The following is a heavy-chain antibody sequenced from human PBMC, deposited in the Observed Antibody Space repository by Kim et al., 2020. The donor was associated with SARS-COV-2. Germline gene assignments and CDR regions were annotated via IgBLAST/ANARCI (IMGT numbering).Heavy chain of an antibody. J-gene: IGHJ5*02. CDR1: GYRFTNYW. V-gene: IGHV5-51*01. Sequence: GESLKISCKGSGYRFTNYWIGWVRQMPGKGLEWMAIIYPGDSDTRYSPSFQGQVTISADKSISTAYLQWSSLKASDTAIYYCARQGDFSIYYSFDHWGQGTLVTVSS. CDR2: IYPGDSDT. CDR3: ARQGDFSIYYSFDH. D-gene: IGHD3-22*01.